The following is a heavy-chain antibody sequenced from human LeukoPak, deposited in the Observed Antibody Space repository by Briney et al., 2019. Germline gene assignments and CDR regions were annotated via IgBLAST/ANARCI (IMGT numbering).Heavy chain of an antibody. CDR3: AKGSYDSSGFPDYYFDY. V-gene: IGHV3-23*01. J-gene: IGHJ4*02. CDR2: ISGSGGST. D-gene: IGHD3-22*01. CDR1: GFTFSSYA. Sequence: GGSLRLSCAASGFTFSSYAMSWVRQAPGKGLEWVSAISGSGGSTYYADSVKGRFTISRDNPKNTLYLQMNSLRAEDTAVYYCAKGSYDSSGFPDYYFDYWGQGTLVTVSS.